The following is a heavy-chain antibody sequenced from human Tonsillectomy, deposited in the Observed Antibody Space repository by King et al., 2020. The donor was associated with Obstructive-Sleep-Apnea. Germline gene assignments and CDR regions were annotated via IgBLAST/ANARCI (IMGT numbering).Heavy chain of an antibody. CDR2: IIPIVGTA. CDR3: ARDKMEDGDYYYGMDV. J-gene: IGHJ6*02. Sequence: PLVQSGAEVKKPGSSVKVSCKAAGGTFSSNAIRWLRQAPGKGLELMGGIIPIVGTANYAQKFQGRITITADESTSTAYMELSSLRSDDTAVYYCARDKMEDGDYYYGMDVWGQGTTVTVSS. D-gene: IGHD5-24*01. CDR1: GGTFSSNA. V-gene: IGHV1-69*01.